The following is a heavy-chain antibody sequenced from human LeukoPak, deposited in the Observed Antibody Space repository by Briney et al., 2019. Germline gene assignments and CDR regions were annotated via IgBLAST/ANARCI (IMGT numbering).Heavy chain of an antibody. Sequence: ASVKVSCKASGYTFTGYYMHWVRQAPGQGLEWMGWINPNSGGTNYAQKFQGRVTMTRDTSISTAYMELSRLRSDDTAVYYCARAELLRYFDWSDFNWFDPWGQGTLVTVSS. CDR3: ARAELLRYFDWSDFNWFDP. CDR2: INPNSGGT. D-gene: IGHD3-9*01. CDR1: GYTFTGYY. J-gene: IGHJ5*02. V-gene: IGHV1-2*02.